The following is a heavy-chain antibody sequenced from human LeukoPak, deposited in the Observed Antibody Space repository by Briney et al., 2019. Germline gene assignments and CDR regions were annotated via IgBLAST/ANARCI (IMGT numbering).Heavy chain of an antibody. Sequence: GGSLRLSCAASGFTFSSYGMHRVRQAPGKGLEWVAVISYDGSNTYYADSVKGRFTISRDNSKNMLYLQMNSLRAEDTAVHYCAKPYYYGSRSYMDYWGQGTLVTVSS. CDR3: AKPYYYGSRSYMDY. V-gene: IGHV3-30*18. CDR2: ISYDGSNT. D-gene: IGHD3-10*01. CDR1: GFTFSSYG. J-gene: IGHJ4*02.